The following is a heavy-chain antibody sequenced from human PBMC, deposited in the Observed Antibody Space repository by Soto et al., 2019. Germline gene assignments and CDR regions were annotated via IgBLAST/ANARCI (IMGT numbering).Heavy chain of an antibody. CDR1: GDTFYNYA. CDR3: ARSAQDIILVPTAIGSLDY. D-gene: IGHD2-2*01. Sequence: QVQLVQSGAEVKKPGSSVKVCCKDSGDTFYNYAISWVRQAPGQGLEWMGGIIPIFGTANYAQKFQGRVTITADESTSTAYMEMSSLRSDDTAVYYCARSAQDIILVPTAIGSLDYWGQGTLVTVSS. J-gene: IGHJ4*02. CDR2: IIPIFGTA. V-gene: IGHV1-69*12.